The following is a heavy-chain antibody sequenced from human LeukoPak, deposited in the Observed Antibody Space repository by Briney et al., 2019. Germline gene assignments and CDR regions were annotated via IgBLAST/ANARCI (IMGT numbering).Heavy chain of an antibody. Sequence: ASVKVSCKASGYTFTGYSMHWVRQAPGQGLEWMGWINPNSGGTNYAQKFQGRVTMTRDTSISSAYMELSRVRFDDTAVYYCARVGHNWNSVDYWGQGTLVTVSS. CDR3: ARVGHNWNSVDY. D-gene: IGHD1-7*01. V-gene: IGHV1-2*02. J-gene: IGHJ4*02. CDR1: GYTFTGYS. CDR2: INPNSGGT.